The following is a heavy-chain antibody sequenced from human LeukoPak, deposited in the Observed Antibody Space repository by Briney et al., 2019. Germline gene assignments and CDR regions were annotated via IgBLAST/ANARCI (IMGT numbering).Heavy chain of an antibody. CDR2: INHSGST. V-gene: IGHV4-34*01. CDR1: GGSFSGYY. Sequence: PSETLSLTCAVYGGSFSGYYWSWIRQPPGKGLEWIGEINHSGSTNYNPSLKSRVTISVDTSKNQFSLKLSSVTAADTAVYYCARGRGPIVVVVAAPVVFDYWSQGTLVTVSS. J-gene: IGHJ4*02. CDR3: ARGRGPIVVVVAAPVVFDY. D-gene: IGHD2-15*01.